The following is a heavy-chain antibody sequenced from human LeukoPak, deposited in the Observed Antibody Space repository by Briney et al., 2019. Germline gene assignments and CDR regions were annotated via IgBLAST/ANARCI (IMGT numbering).Heavy chain of an antibody. CDR1: GCTLTELS. J-gene: IGHJ4*02. Sequence: GASVKVSCKVSGCTLTELSMHWVRQAPGKGLEWMGGFDPEDGETIYAQKFQGRVTMTEDTSTDTAYMELSSLRSEDTAVYYCATATTYYDFWSGYSFSFWGQGTLVTVSS. D-gene: IGHD3-3*01. V-gene: IGHV1-24*01. CDR3: ATATTYYDFWSGYSFSF. CDR2: FDPEDGET.